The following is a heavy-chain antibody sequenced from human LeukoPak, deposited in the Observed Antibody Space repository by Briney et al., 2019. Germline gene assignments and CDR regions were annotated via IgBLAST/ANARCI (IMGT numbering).Heavy chain of an antibody. J-gene: IGHJ4*02. CDR3: ARHRRWGLLELDY. D-gene: IGHD3-16*01. V-gene: IGHV4-59*08. CDR1: GGSISSYY. CDR2: IYYRGST. Sequence: PSETLSLTCTVSGGSISSYYWSWIRQFPGKGLEWIGYIYYRGSTISNPSLKSRVTISVDTTNNQFSLNLTSVTAADTAVYYCARHRRWGLLELDYWGQGILATVSS.